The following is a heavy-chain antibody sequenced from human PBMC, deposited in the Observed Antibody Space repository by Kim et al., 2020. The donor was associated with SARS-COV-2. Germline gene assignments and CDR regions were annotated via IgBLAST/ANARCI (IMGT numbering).Heavy chain of an antibody. CDR2: NT. CDR3: AREAVAGSFDY. D-gene: IGHD6-19*01. V-gene: IGHV1-3*01. J-gene: IGHJ4*02. Sequence: NTRYAPKCKGRVSITRDTSATTAYLELSGMISEDTAVYYCAREAVAGSFDYWGQGTLVTVSS.